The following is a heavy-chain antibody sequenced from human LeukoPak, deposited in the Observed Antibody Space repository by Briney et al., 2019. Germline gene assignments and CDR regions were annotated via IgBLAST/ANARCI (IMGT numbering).Heavy chain of an antibody. V-gene: IGHV3-21*01. CDR1: GFTFSSYS. CDR2: ISSSSSYI. D-gene: IGHD1-26*01. Sequence: PGGSLRLSCAASGFTFSSYSMNWVRQAPGKGLEWVSSISSSSSYIYYADSVKGRFTISRDNAKNSLYVQMNSLRAEDTAVYYCVRDSILVGAGLFDSWGQGTLVTVSS. CDR3: VRDSILVGAGLFDS. J-gene: IGHJ4*02.